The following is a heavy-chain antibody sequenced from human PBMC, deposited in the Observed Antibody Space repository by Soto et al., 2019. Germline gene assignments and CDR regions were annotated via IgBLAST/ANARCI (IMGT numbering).Heavy chain of an antibody. V-gene: IGHV4-30-4*01. D-gene: IGHD1-26*01. CDR3: ARTLRIVGASSAFDI. CDR1: GGSISSGDYY. CDR2: IYYSGST. Sequence: QVQLQESGPGLLRPSQTLSLTCTVSGGSISSGDYYWSWIRQPPGKGLEWIGFIYYSGSTYYTPSLKSRVTLSVDTSKTQFSLDLTSVTAADTGVYYCARTLRIVGASSAFDIWGQGTMVTVSS. J-gene: IGHJ3*02.